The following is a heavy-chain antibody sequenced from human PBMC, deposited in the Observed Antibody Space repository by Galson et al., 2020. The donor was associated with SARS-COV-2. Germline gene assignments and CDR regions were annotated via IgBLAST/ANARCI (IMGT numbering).Heavy chain of an antibody. D-gene: IGHD4-17*01. V-gene: IGHV4-59*01. CDR1: DAPMSSYY. Sequence: ETSETMSLTCSVSDAPMSSYYWSWIRQPPGKGLEWNGYISYSGRTSSNPSLRSRVTISVDLSKNQLSLKVTSVTAADTAVYYCARDPAPLYGDNYYYGMDVWGRGTTVTVSS. CDR3: ARDPAPLYGDNYYYGMDV. J-gene: IGHJ6*02. CDR2: ISYSGRT.